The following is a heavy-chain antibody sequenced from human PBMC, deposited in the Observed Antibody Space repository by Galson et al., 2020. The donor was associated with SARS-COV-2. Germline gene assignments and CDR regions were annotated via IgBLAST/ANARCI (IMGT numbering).Heavy chain of an antibody. D-gene: IGHD3-16*01. CDR1: GFTFSSYA. Sequence: GESLKISCAASGFTFSSYAMNWVRQAPGKGLEWVSAISGSGGSTYYADSVKGRFTISRDNSKNTLYLQMNSLRAEDTAVYYCAKLDIGWFDPWAREPWSPSPQ. J-gene: IGHJ5*02. V-gene: IGHV3-23*01. CDR3: AKLDIGWFDP. CDR2: ISGSGGST.